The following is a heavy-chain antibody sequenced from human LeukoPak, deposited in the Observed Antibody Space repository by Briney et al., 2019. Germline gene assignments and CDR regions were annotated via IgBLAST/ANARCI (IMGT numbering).Heavy chain of an antibody. CDR3: ARDPTGTTGS. CDR2: ISSRSNTI. D-gene: IGHD1-1*01. J-gene: IGHJ4*02. CDR1: GFTFSTYS. Sequence: PGGSLRLSCAASGFTFSTYSMNWVRQAPEKGLEWISYISSRSNTIYYADSVKGRFTISRDNAKNSLYLQMNSLRAEDTAVYYCARDPTGTTGSWGQGTLVTVSS. V-gene: IGHV3-48*01.